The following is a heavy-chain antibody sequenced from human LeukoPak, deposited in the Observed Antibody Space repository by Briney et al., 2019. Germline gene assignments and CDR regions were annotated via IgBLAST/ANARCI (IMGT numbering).Heavy chain of an antibody. CDR1: GFTFSTFT. CDR3: AKDRIPDNRWNFDF. CDR2: IFGGGGST. V-gene: IGHV3-23*01. J-gene: IGHJ4*02. D-gene: IGHD1-1*01. Sequence: GGSLRLSCAASGFTFSTFTINWVRQAPGRGLEWVSGIFGGGGSTFYADSVKGRFTVSRDNSKNILYLQMNTLRADDTAIYYCAKDRIPDNRWNFDFWGQGNPVTVSS.